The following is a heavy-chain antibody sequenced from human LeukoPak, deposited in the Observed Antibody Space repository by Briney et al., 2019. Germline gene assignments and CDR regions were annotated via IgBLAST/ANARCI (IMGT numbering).Heavy chain of an antibody. CDR3: ARIRSNSWPPFPDH. CDR2: ISTYNGDT. CDR1: GYTFSTYS. D-gene: IGHD2/OR15-2a*01. V-gene: IGHV1-18*01. J-gene: IGHJ5*02. Sequence: ASVKVSCKTSGYTFSTYSITWVRQAPGQGLEWMGWISTYNGDTKYAQRLQGRLTLTTDTSTGTACMDLRSLRSDDTAVIYCARIRSNSWPPFPDHWGQGTLLIVS.